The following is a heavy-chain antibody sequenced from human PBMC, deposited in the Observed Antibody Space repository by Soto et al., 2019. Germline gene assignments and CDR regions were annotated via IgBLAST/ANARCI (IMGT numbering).Heavy chain of an antibody. CDR2: ISGSGGST. D-gene: IGHD1-26*01. J-gene: IGHJ4*02. CDR1: GFTFSSYA. CDR3: ARDPNGIVGATGLDY. V-gene: IGHV3-23*01. Sequence: PGGSLRLSCAASGFTFSSYAMSWVRQAPGKGLEWVSAISGSGGSTYYADSVEGRFTISRDNSKNTLYLQMNSLRAEDTAVYYCARDPNGIVGATGLDYWGQGTLVTVSS.